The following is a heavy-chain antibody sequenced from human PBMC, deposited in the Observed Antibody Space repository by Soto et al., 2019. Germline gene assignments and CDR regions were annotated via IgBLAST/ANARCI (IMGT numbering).Heavy chain of an antibody. J-gene: IGHJ3*02. CDR3: ARPGVVPAAMHAFDI. CDR2: INAGNGNT. V-gene: IGHV1-3*01. CDR1: GYTFTSYA. D-gene: IGHD2-2*01. Sequence: ASVKVSCKASGYTFTSYAMHGVRQAPGQRLEWMGWINAGNGNTKYSQKFQGRVTITRDTSASTAYMELSSLRSEDTAVYYCARPGVVPAAMHAFDIWGQGTMVTVSS.